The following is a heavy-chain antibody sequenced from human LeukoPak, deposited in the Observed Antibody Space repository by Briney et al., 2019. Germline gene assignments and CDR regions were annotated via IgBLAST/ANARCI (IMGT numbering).Heavy chain of an antibody. CDR2: IDNSGST. D-gene: IGHD6-19*01. CDR1: GGSISSYY. J-gene: IGHJ6*02. CDR3: ARAPLYSGGSGWSIYYFYAMDV. Sequence: SQTLSLTCTVSGGSISSYYWSWVRQPPGKGLEWIGDIDNSGSTNYNPSLKSRVTISLDTPKSQFSLKLSSVTAADTAVYYCARAPLYSGGSGWSIYYFYAMDVWGQGTTVTVSS. V-gene: IGHV4-59*01.